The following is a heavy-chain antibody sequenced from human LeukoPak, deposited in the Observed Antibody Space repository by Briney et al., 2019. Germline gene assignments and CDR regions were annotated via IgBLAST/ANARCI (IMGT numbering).Heavy chain of an antibody. CDR3: ARVQAMIVVASYYSDY. Sequence: ASVKVSCKASGYTFTGYYMHWVRQAPGQGLEWMGWINPNSGGTNYAQKIQGRVTMTRDTSISTAYMELSRLRSDDTAVYYCARVQAMIVVASYYSDYWGQGTLVTVSS. D-gene: IGHD3-22*01. CDR2: INPNSGGT. CDR1: GYTFTGYY. V-gene: IGHV1-2*02. J-gene: IGHJ4*02.